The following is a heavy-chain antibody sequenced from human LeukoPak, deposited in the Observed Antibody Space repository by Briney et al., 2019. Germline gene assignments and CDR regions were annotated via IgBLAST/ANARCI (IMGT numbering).Heavy chain of an antibody. D-gene: IGHD2-15*01. J-gene: IGHJ4*02. V-gene: IGHV3-21*01. CDR1: GFTFSSYS. CDR3: AREWGVVVVAATPPDYFDY. Sequence: PGGSLRLSCAASGFTFSSYSMNWVRQAPGKGLEWVSSISSSSSYIYYADSVKGRFTISRDNAKNSLYLQMNSLRAEGTAVYYCAREWGVVVVAATPPDYFDYWGQGTLVTVSS. CDR2: ISSSSSYI.